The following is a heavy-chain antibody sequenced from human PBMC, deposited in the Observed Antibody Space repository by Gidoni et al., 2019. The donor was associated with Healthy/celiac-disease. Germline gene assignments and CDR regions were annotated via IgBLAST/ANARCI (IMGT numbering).Heavy chain of an antibody. CDR2: IFYSGST. V-gene: IGHV4-31*03. CDR3: ARYPKLLYSGYVGGAFDY. J-gene: IGHJ4*02. Sequence: QVQLQESGPGLVKPSQTLSLTCTVPVGSISSGCSYWSWVRQPPGKGLEWIGYIFYSGSTYYNPSLKSRVTISVDTSKNQFSLKLSSVTGADTAVYYCARYPKLLYSGYVGGAFDYWGQGTLVTVSS. CDR1: VGSISSGCSY. D-gene: IGHD5-12*01.